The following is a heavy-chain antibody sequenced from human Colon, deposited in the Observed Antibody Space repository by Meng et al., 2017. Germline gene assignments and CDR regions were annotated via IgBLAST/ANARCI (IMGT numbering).Heavy chain of an antibody. CDR2: ASPHNGNP. Sequence: HVQLLESGSELKKRWASVKVSCKTPGYTPTSDAISCLRQAPEQGPEWMGYASPHNGNPPYAQGFTRRFVSSLDTSVSTAYLQISSLKVENTAFYNCARDNYDTASRFDYWGQGTLVTVSS. D-gene: IGHD3-22*01. J-gene: IGHJ4*02. CDR3: ARDNYDTASRFDY. V-gene: IGHV7-4-1*02. CDR1: GYTPTSDA.